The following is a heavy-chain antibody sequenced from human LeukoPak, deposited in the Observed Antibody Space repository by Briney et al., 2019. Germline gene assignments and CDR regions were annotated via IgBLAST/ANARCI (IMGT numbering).Heavy chain of an antibody. CDR3: STAKFDY. V-gene: IGHV3-48*01. J-gene: IGHJ4*02. CDR1: RFTLSGYS. CDR2: IGISGAI. Sequence: GGSPRLACTASRFTLSGYSMNWVRQAPGKGLEWVSHIGISGAIYYGDYVKGRFTISRDNAKNSLYLQMNSLRAEDTAVYYCSTAKFDYWGQGTLVTVSS.